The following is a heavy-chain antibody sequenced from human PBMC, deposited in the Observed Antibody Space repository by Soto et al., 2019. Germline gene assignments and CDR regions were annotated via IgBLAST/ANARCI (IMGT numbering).Heavy chain of an antibody. CDR3: GHTIAVAGKRWFDP. CDR1: GFSLSTSGVG. Sequence: QITLKESGPTLVKPTQTLTLTCTFSGFSLSTSGVGVGWIRQPPGKALEWLALIYWDDDKRYSPSLKSRLTITKDTSKNQVVLTMTNMDPVDTATYYCGHTIAVAGKRWFDPWGQGTLVTVSS. J-gene: IGHJ5*02. V-gene: IGHV2-5*02. CDR2: IYWDDDK. D-gene: IGHD6-19*01.